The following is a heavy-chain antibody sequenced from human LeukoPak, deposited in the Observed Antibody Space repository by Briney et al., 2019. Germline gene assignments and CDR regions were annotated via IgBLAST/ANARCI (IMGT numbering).Heavy chain of an antibody. V-gene: IGHV3-23*01. CDR3: AKPRGSCSSTSCYIDAFDI. CDR2: ISGSGGST. J-gene: IGHJ3*02. CDR1: GFTFSSYA. Sequence: GGSLRLSCAASGFTFSSYAMSWVRRAPGKGLEWVSAISGSGGSTYYADSVKGRFTISRDNSKNTLYLQMNSLRAEDTAVYYCAKPRGSCSSTSCYIDAFDIWGQGTMVTVSS. D-gene: IGHD2-2*01.